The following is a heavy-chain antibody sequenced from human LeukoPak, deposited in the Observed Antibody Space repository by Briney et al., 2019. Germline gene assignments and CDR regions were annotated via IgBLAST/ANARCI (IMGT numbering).Heavy chain of an antibody. J-gene: IGHJ5*01. V-gene: IGHV4-39*01. D-gene: IGHD6-13*01. CDR2: IYFSGTP. Sequence: SETLSLTCTVSRGSIRTADYYWAWVRQPPGEGLEWLGSIYFSGTPYFNPSLKSRVAVSIDTSKNQFSLKVTSVNASDTAVYFCARTSSWYAGAWFDSWGQETLVIVSS. CDR3: ARTSSWYAGAWFDS. CDR1: RGSIRTADYY.